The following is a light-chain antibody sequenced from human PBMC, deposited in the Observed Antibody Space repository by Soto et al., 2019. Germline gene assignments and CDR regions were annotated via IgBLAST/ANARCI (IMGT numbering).Light chain of an antibody. V-gene: IGLV2-14*03. Sequence: QSVLTQPASVSGSPGQSIAISCTGVRTDVVDGYDYVSWYQQHPGQAPQLIIYDVSNRPSGVSDRFSGSKSGNTASLTISGLQAEDEAEYYCTSYTSSTPFXVFGTGTKVTVL. CDR3: TSYTSSTPFXV. CDR2: DVS. J-gene: IGLJ1*01. CDR1: RTDVVDGYDY.